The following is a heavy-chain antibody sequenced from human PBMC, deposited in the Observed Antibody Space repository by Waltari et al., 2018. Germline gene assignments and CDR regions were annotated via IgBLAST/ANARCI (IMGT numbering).Heavy chain of an antibody. V-gene: IGHV3-74*01. CDR2: INSAGSST. Sequence: EVQLVESGGGLVQPGGSLRLSCAASGFTFSSYWMHWVRQAPGKGLVWVSRINSAGSSTSYADSVKGRLTISRDNAKNTLYLQMNILRAADTAVYYCARARSAARQYFDYWGQGTLVTVSS. D-gene: IGHD6-6*01. CDR1: GFTFSSYW. CDR3: ARARSAARQYFDY. J-gene: IGHJ4*02.